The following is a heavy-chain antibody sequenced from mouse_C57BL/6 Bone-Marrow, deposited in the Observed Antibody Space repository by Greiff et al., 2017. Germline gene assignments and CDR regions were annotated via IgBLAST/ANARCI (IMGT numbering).Heavy chain of an antibody. J-gene: IGHJ2*01. Sequence: VKQRPGQGLEWIGMIHPNSGSTNYNEKFKSKATLTVDKSSSTAYMQLSSLTSEDSAVYYCARIPPDYYGSSYFDYWGQGTTLTVSS. CDR3: ARIPPDYYGSSYFDY. V-gene: IGHV1-64*01. D-gene: IGHD1-1*01. CDR2: IHPNSGST.